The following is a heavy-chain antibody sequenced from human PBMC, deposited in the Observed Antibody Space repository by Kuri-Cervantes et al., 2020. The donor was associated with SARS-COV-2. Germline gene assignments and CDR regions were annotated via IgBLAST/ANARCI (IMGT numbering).Heavy chain of an antibody. J-gene: IGHJ5*02. CDR1: GCTFSSYS. V-gene: IGHV3-21*01. CDR3: ASEDSGSYFRGRGMFDP. D-gene: IGHD1-26*01. Sequence: GESLKISCAASGCTFSSYSMNWVRQAPGKGLEWVSSVSSSSSYICYADSVKGRFTISRDNAKNSLYLQMNSLRVEDTAVYYCASEDSGSYFRGRGMFDPWGQGTLVTVSS. CDR2: VSSSSSYI.